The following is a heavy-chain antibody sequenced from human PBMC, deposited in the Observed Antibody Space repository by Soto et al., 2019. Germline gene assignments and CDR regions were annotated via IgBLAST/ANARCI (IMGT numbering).Heavy chain of an antibody. Sequence: QVQLVESGGGVVQPGRSLRLSCAASGFTFSSYGMHWVRQAPGKGLEWVAVISYDGSNEYYADSVKGRFTISRDNSKNTLYLQMNSLRAEDTAVYYCANMAAAGSYWGQGTLVTVSS. J-gene: IGHJ4*02. CDR3: ANMAAAGSY. D-gene: IGHD6-13*01. CDR1: GFTFSSYG. CDR2: ISYDGSNE. V-gene: IGHV3-30*18.